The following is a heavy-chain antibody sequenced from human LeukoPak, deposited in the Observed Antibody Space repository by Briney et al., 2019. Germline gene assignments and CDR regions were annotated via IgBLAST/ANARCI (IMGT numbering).Heavy chain of an antibody. CDR2: ISSTSDYI. CDR1: GFTFTTYS. D-gene: IGHD3-10*01. Sequence: GGSLRLSCAASGFTFTTYSMNWVRQAPGKGLEWVSSISSTSDYIYYADSLKGRFTISRDNAKNSLYLQMNGLRAEDTAVYYCAREEEDYYDSGTYYFDFWGQGTLVTVSS. J-gene: IGHJ4*02. V-gene: IGHV3-21*01. CDR3: AREEEDYYDSGTYYFDF.